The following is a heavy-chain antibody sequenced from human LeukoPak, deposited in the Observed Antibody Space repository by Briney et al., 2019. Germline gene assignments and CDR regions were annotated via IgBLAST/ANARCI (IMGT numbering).Heavy chain of an antibody. J-gene: IGHJ3*02. Sequence: GGSLRLSCAASGFIVSSNYMSWVRQAPGKGLEWVSIIYSDRSTYYADSVKGRFTISRDNFKNILYFDMNSLRVEDTAVYYCARPGSSGYYLGAFDIWGQGTMVTVSS. D-gene: IGHD3-22*01. CDR1: GFIVSSNY. V-gene: IGHV3-53*01. CDR2: IYSDRST. CDR3: ARPGSSGYYLGAFDI.